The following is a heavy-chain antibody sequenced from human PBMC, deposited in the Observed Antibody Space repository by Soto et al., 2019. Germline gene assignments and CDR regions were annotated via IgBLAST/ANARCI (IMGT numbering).Heavy chain of an antibody. CDR1: GFTVSSNY. Sequence: GESLKISCAASGFTVSSNYMSWVRQAPGKGLEWVSVIYSGGSTYYADSVKGRFTISRDNSKNTLYLQMNSLRAEDTAVYYCARDILDYVGYYYMDVWGKGTTVTVSS. CDR2: IYSGGST. V-gene: IGHV3-66*01. J-gene: IGHJ6*03. D-gene: IGHD4-17*01. CDR3: ARDILDYVGYYYMDV.